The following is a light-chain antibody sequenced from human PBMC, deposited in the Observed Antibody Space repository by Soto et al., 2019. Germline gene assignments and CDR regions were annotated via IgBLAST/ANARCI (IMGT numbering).Light chain of an antibody. Sequence: IQMTQSPSTLSASVGDRVTITCRASQSISSWLAWYQQKPGKAPKLLIYDASSLESGVPSRFSGSGSGTEFILTISSLQPDDVATYYCQQYNSYSTFGQGTKLEIK. CDR3: QQYNSYST. CDR2: DAS. CDR1: QSISSW. V-gene: IGKV1-5*01. J-gene: IGKJ2*01.